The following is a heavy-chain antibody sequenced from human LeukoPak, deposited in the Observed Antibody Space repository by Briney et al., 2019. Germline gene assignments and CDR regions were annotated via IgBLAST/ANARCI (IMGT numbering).Heavy chain of an antibody. CDR3: ARRGNSWSDGFDT. D-gene: IGHD6-13*01. CDR2: IYPRDSDT. J-gene: IGHJ5*02. CDR1: GYSFTNYW. V-gene: IGHV5-51*01. Sequence: GESLKISCKGSGYSFTNYWIGWVRQMPGKGLEWMGMIYPRDSDTRYSPSFQGQVTISADKSINTAYLRWSSLKASDTAIYYCARRGNSWSDGFDTWGQGTLVTVSS.